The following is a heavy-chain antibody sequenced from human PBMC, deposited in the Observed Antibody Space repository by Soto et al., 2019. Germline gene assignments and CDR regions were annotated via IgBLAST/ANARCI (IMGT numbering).Heavy chain of an antibody. J-gene: IGHJ4*02. CDR2: ISSRIGSSK. Sequence: PGGSLRLSCAASGFTFTTYGMNWVRQAPGKGLEWVSFISSRIGSSKEYADSVRGRFTVSRDNAKNSVYLQMNSLRVEDTAVYYCARKGVSNLDYWGQGTLVTVSS. V-gene: IGHV3-21*01. CDR3: ARKGVSNLDY. CDR1: GFTFTTYG. D-gene: IGHD2-8*01.